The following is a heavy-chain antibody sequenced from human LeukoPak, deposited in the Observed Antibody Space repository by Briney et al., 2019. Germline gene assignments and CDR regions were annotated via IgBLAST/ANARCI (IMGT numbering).Heavy chain of an antibody. CDR1: GGSTSSYY. Sequence: SETLSLTCTVSGGSTSSYYWSWIRQPPGKGLEWIGYIYYSGSTNYNPSLKSRVTISVDTSKNQFSLKLSSVTAADTAVYYCARGQVVPAAMRSFYYYYGMDVWGQGTTVTVSS. CDR2: IYYSGST. J-gene: IGHJ6*02. D-gene: IGHD2-2*01. CDR3: ARGQVVPAAMRSFYYYYGMDV. V-gene: IGHV4-59*01.